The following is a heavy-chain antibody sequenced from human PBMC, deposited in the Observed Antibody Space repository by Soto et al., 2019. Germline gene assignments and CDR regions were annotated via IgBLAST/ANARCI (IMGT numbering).Heavy chain of an antibody. CDR2: ISAYNGNT. Sequence: GASVKVSCKASGYTFTSYGISWVRQAPGQGLEWMGWISAYNGNTNYAQKLQGRVTMTTDTSTSTAYMELRSLRSDDTAVYYCARPIGIAYYDFWSGYRAFDIWGQGTMVTVSS. D-gene: IGHD3-3*01. V-gene: IGHV1-18*04. J-gene: IGHJ3*02. CDR3: ARPIGIAYYDFWSGYRAFDI. CDR1: GYTFTSYG.